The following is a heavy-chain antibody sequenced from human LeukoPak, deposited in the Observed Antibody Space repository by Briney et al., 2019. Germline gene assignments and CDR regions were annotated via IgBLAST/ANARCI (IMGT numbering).Heavy chain of an antibody. J-gene: IGHJ4*02. CDR1: GGSFSGYY. V-gene: IGHV4-34*01. CDR2: INHSGST. Sequence: SETLSLTCAVYGGSFSGYYWSWIRQPPGKGLGWIGEINHSGSTNYNPSLKSRVTISVDTSKNQFSLKLSSVTAADTAVYYCARWATTVDIVVVPAAIQTGYFDYWGQGTLVTVSS. D-gene: IGHD2-2*01. CDR3: ARWATTVDIVVVPAAIQTGYFDY.